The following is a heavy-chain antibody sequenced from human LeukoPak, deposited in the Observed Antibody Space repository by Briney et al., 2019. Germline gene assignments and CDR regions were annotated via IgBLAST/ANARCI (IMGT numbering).Heavy chain of an antibody. Sequence: GGSLRLSCAASGFTFSSYAMHWVRQAPGKGLEWVAVISYDGSNKYYADSVKGRFTISRGNSKNTLYLQMNSLRVEDTAIYYCAKDRGYTSGWYSRASDYWGQGTLVTVSS. J-gene: IGHJ4*02. CDR1: GFTFSSYA. CDR2: ISYDGSNK. V-gene: IGHV3-30*04. D-gene: IGHD6-19*01. CDR3: AKDRGYTSGWYSRASDY.